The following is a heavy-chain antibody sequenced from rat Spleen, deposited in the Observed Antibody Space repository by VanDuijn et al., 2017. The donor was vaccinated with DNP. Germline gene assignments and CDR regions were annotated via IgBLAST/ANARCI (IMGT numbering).Heavy chain of an antibody. CDR3: ARQIRGYWYFDF. D-gene: IGHD4-3*01. CDR2: ISYDGSST. Sequence: EVQLVESGGGLVQPGRSLKLSCAASGFTFSNYGMAWVRQAPTKGLEWVATISYDGSSTYYRDSGKGRFTISRDNAKSTLYLQMDSLRSEDTATYYCARQIRGYWYFDFWGPGTMVTVSS. CDR1: GFTFSNYG. J-gene: IGHJ1*01. V-gene: IGHV5-29*01.